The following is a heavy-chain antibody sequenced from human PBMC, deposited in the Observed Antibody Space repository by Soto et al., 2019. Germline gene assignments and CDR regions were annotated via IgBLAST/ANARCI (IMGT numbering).Heavy chain of an antibody. CDR2: IYYSGST. Sequence: QVQLQESGPGLVKPSETLSLTCTVSGGSISSYYWSWIRQPPGKGLEWIGYIYYSGSTNYDPSLKSRVTISVAPSKSHFSLKLSSVTAADTAVYYCARSGGYCSSTSCYGEGVFDYWGQGTLVTVSS. D-gene: IGHD2-2*01. CDR1: GGSISSYY. J-gene: IGHJ4*02. V-gene: IGHV4-59*01. CDR3: ARSGGYCSSTSCYGEGVFDY.